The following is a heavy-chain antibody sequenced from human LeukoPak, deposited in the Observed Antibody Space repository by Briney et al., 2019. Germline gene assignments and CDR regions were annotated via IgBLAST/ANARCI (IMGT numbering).Heavy chain of an antibody. V-gene: IGHV3-30-3*01. CDR3: ARDRYCGGDCYSYYFDY. CDR1: GFTFSSYA. Sequence: GGSLRLSCAASGFTFSSYAMHWVRQAPGKGLEWVAFFSYDGSNKYYADSVKGRFTISRDNSKNTLYLQMNSLRAEDTAVYYCARDRYCGGDCYSYYFDYWGQGTLVTVSS. CDR2: FSYDGSNK. J-gene: IGHJ4*02. D-gene: IGHD2-21*02.